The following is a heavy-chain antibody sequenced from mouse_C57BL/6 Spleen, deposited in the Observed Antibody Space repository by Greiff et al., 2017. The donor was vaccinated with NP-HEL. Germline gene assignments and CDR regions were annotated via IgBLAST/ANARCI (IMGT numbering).Heavy chain of an antibody. D-gene: IGHD1-1*01. CDR3: AREGSSPHYYAMDY. J-gene: IGHJ4*01. V-gene: IGHV5-16*01. CDR1: GFTFSDYY. Sequence: DVQLVESEGGLVQPGSSMKLSCTASGFTFSDYYMAWVRQVPEKGLEWVANINYDGSSTYYLDSLKSRFIISRDNAKNILYLQMSSLKSEDTATYYCAREGSSPHYYAMDYWGQGTSVTVSS. CDR2: INYDGSST.